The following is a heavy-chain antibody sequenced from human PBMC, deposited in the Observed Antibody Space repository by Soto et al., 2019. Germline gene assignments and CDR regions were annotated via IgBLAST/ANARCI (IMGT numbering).Heavy chain of an antibody. Sequence: AAVKVSCKASGYTFTGYYMHWVRQAPGQGLEWMGWINPNSGGTNYAQKFQGRVTMTRDTSISTAYMELSRLRSDDTAVYYCARELYITGTPNPHGMDVWGQGTTVTVSS. CDR1: GYTFTGYY. CDR3: ARELYITGTPNPHGMDV. V-gene: IGHV1-2*02. J-gene: IGHJ6*02. D-gene: IGHD1-20*01. CDR2: INPNSGGT.